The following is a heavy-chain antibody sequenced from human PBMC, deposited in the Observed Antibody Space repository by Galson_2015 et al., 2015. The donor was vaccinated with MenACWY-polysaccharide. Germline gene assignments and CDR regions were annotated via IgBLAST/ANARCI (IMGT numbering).Heavy chain of an antibody. D-gene: IGHD1-26*01. CDR3: ARVEKYSGSFYILY. V-gene: IGHV4-38-2*01. CDR2: IFHSGTT. CDR1: DYSIRSGYF. J-gene: IGHJ4*02. Sequence: SETLSLTCAVSDYSIRSGYFWGWIRQPPGKGLEWIASIFHSGTTYYNPSLKSRVTISVDTSKNQFSRKLSSATAADTAVYYCARVEKYSGSFYILYWGQGTLVTVSS.